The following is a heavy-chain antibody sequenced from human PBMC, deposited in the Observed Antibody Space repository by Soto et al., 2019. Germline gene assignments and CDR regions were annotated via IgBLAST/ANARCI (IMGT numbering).Heavy chain of an antibody. CDR2: IYYSGST. D-gene: IGHD5-18*01. CDR3: ARDSYGYRLYYYYGMDV. V-gene: IGHV4-30-4*01. J-gene: IGHJ6*02. CDR1: GGSISSGDYY. Sequence: SETLSLTCTVSGGSISSGDYYWSWIRQPPGKGLEWIGYIYYSGSTYYNPSLKSRVTISVDTSKNQFSLKLSSVTAADTAVYYCARDSYGYRLYYYYGMDVWGQGTTVTVSS.